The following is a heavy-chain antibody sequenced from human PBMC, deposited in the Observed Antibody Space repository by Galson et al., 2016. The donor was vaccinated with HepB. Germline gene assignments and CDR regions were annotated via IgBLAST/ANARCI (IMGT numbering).Heavy chain of an antibody. Sequence: SLRLSCAASGFTFSTYWMAWVRHTPPKGLEWVANIKQDGSEEYYVDSVEGRFTISRDNAKNSLSLQMPSLRGEDTAIYYCARDFLFAHDLWGPGTLVTVSX. CDR3: ARDFLFAHDL. CDR1: GFTFSTYW. CDR2: IKQDGSEE. J-gene: IGHJ5*02. D-gene: IGHD3-3*01. V-gene: IGHV3-7*03.